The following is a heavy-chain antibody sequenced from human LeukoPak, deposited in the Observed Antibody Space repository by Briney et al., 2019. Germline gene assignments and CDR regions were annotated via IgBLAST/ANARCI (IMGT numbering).Heavy chain of an antibody. CDR3: AKVRSGSYYKGAFDI. Sequence: GGSLRLSCAASGFTFSSYGMSWVRQAPGKGLEWVSAISGSGGSTYYADSVKGRFTISRDNSKNTLYLQMNSLRAEDTAVYYCAKVRSGSYYKGAFDIWGQGTMVTVSS. V-gene: IGHV3-23*01. CDR1: GFTFSSYG. CDR2: ISGSGGST. J-gene: IGHJ3*02. D-gene: IGHD1-26*01.